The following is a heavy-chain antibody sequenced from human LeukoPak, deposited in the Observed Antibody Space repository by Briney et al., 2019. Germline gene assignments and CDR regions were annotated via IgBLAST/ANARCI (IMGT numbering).Heavy chain of an antibody. CDR1: GFTISDHY. D-gene: IGHD5-24*01. J-gene: IGHJ5*02. CDR3: ARDVATISNWFDP. CDR2: IKQDGSEK. Sequence: GGSLRLSCAVSGFTISDHYMDWVRQAPGKGLEWVANIKQDGSEKYYVDSVKGRFTISRDNAKNSLYLQMNSLRAEDTAVYYCARDVATISNWFDPWGQGTLVTVSS. V-gene: IGHV3-7*01.